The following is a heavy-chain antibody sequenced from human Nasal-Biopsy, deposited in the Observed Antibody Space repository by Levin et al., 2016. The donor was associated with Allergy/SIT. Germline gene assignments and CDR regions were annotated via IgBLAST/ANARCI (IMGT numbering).Heavy chain of an antibody. J-gene: IGHJ6*02. V-gene: IGHV4-4*02. Sequence: SETLSLTCGVSGGSIDSANYWSWVRQPPGKGLEWIGEISRSGTTNYSPSLKSRASISIDTYRNYFSLKLTSVTAADTAVYFCASEIVLNDSRYHSAMHVWGQGTKVTVSS. D-gene: IGHD3-16*02. CDR1: GGSIDSANY. CDR3: ASEIVLNDSRYHSAMHV. CDR2: ISRSGTT.